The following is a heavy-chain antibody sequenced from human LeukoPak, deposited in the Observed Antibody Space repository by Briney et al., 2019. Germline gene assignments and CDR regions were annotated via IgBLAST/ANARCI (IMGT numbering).Heavy chain of an antibody. Sequence: PSETLSLTCAVSGGSISSYYWSWIRQPPGKGLEWIGYIYYSGSTNYNPSLKSRVTISVDTSKNQFSLKLGSVTAADTAVYYCARHVGGTGASSGYYRHHDAFDIWGQGTMVTVSS. V-gene: IGHV4-59*08. CDR2: IYYSGST. CDR3: ARHVGGTGASSGYYRHHDAFDI. CDR1: GGSISSYY. J-gene: IGHJ3*02. D-gene: IGHD3-22*01.